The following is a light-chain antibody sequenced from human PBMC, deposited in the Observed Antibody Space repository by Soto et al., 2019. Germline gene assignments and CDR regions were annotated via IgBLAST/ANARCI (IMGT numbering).Light chain of an antibody. CDR3: QQYNSYSPT. V-gene: IGKV1-5*03. CDR1: QSISPW. CDR2: KAS. J-gene: IGKJ1*01. Sequence: DIQMTQSPSSLSASVGDRVTITCRASQSISPWVAWYQQKPGKAPKLLIYKASSLVSGVPSRFSGSASGTEFTLTISSLQPDDSATYYCQQYNSYSPTFGQWAKVEIK.